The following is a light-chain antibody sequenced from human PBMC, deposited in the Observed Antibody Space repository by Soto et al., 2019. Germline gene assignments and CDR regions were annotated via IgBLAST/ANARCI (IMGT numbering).Light chain of an antibody. CDR2: KTS. CDR1: QTISNW. CDR3: QQYGSSPRT. V-gene: IGKV1-5*03. Sequence: DIQMTQSPSTLSASVGDIVTINCRASQTISNWVAWYQQKPGTAPKLLTYKTSSLETGVPSRFSGSGSGTEFTLTISGLQPEDFAVYYCQQYGSSPRTFGQGTKVDIK. J-gene: IGKJ1*01.